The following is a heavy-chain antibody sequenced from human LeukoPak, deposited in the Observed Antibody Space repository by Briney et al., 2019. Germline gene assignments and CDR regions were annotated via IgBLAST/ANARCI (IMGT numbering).Heavy chain of an antibody. D-gene: IGHD6-13*01. Sequence: SETLSLTCAVYGGSFSGYYWSWIRQPPGKGLEWIGEINHSGSTNYNPSLKSRVTISVDTSKNQFSLKLSSVTAADTAVYYCARGRRSYSSSWADAFDIWGQGTMVTVSS. V-gene: IGHV4-34*01. J-gene: IGHJ3*02. CDR3: ARGRRSYSSSWADAFDI. CDR2: INHSGST. CDR1: GGSFSGYY.